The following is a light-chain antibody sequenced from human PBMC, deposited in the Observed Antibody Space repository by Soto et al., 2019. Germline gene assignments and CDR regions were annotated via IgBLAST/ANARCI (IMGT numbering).Light chain of an antibody. Sequence: EKVMTQSPATLSVSPGERATLSCRASQSVNSNLVWYQQKPGQAPRLLIYGASTRATGIPARFSGTGSGTEFTLTISSLQSEDFAVYYWQQYNNWPLTFGGGTKVEIK. CDR1: QSVNSN. CDR2: GAS. V-gene: IGKV3-15*01. J-gene: IGKJ4*01. CDR3: QQYNNWPLT.